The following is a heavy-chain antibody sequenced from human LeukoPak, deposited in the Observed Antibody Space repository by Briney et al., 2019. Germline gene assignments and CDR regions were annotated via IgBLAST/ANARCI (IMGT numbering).Heavy chain of an antibody. CDR2: INHSGST. CDR1: GGSFSGYY. D-gene: IGHD2-2*01. J-gene: IGHJ5*02. Sequence: PSETLSLTCAVYGGSFSGYYWSWIRQPPGKGLEWIGEINHSGSTNYNPSLKSRVTISVDTSKNQFSLKLSSVPAADTAVYYCARTVRDIVVVPAATHMMPGWFDPWGQGTLVTVSS. CDR3: ARTVRDIVVVPAATHMMPGWFDP. V-gene: IGHV4-34*01.